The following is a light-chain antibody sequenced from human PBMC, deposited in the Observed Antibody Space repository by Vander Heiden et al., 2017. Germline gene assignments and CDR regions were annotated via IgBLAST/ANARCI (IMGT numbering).Light chain of an antibody. J-gene: IGKJ1*01. Sequence: IVMTQSPDSLAVSLGERATINCKCSQRVLYRSKNKNYLAWHQQKPGQPPKLLIYWASNRESGVPDRFSGSGSGTDFTLTISSLQAEDVAVYYCQQYYSTPRTFGQGTKVEIK. CDR3: QQYYSTPRT. CDR2: WAS. CDR1: QRVLYRSKNKNY. V-gene: IGKV4-1*01.